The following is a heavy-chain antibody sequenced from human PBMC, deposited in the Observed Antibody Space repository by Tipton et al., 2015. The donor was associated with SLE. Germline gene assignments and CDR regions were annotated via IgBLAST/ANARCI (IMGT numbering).Heavy chain of an antibody. CDR1: GGSFSGYY. V-gene: IGHV4-34*01. CDR3: ARLEGQQLVGDFDL. CDR2: INHSGST. J-gene: IGHJ2*01. D-gene: IGHD6-13*01. Sequence: TLSLTCAVYGGSFSGYYWSWIRQSPGKGLEWIGEINHSGSTNYNPSLKSRVTISVDTSKNQFSLKLSSVTAADTAVYYCARLEGQQLVGDFDLWGRGTLVTVSS.